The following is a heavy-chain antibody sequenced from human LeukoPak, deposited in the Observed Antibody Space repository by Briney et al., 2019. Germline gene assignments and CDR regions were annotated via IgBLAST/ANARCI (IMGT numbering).Heavy chain of an antibody. CDR2: LSGREGST. J-gene: IGHJ5*02. V-gene: IGHV3-23*01. CDR3: AKASIAVARAWFDP. CDR1: GFTFSSYA. D-gene: IGHD6-19*01. Sequence: PGGSLRLSCAASGFTFSSYAMSWVRQAPGKGLEWVSSLSGREGSTYYADSVKGRFTISRDNSKNTLYLQMNSLRAEDTAVYYCAKASIAVARAWFDPWGQGTLVTVSS.